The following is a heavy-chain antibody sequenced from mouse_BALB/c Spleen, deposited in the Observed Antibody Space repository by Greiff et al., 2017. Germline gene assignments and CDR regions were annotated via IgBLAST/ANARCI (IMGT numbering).Heavy chain of an antibody. CDR3: TRGGYDYDEAWFAY. V-gene: IGHV1-69*02. J-gene: IGHJ3*01. D-gene: IGHD2-4*01. CDR1: GYTFTSYW. Sequence: QVQLQQPGAELVRPGASVKLSCKASGYTFTSYWINWVKQRPGQGLEWIGNIYPSDSYTNYNQKFKDKATLTVDKSSSTAYMQLSSPTSEDSAVYYCTRGGYDYDEAWFAYWGQGTLVTVSA. CDR2: IYPSDSYT.